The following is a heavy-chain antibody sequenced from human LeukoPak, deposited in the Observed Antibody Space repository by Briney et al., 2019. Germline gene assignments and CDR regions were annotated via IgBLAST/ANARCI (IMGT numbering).Heavy chain of an antibody. Sequence: PSETLSLTCAVYGGSFSGYYWSWIRQPPGKGLEWIGEINHSGSTNYNPSLKSRVTISVDTSKNQFSLKLSSVTAADTAVYYCARQKRLVIDYWGQGTLVTVSS. V-gene: IGHV4-34*01. CDR3: ARQKRLVIDY. D-gene: IGHD3-9*01. CDR2: INHSGST. CDR1: GGSFSGYY. J-gene: IGHJ4*02.